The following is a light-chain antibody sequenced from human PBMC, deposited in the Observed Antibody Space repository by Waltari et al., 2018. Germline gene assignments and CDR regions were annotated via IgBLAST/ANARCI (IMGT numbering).Light chain of an antibody. CDR3: GTWDSSLSGAV. CDR1: SSHIGNNY. Sequence: QSVLPQPPSVSAAPGQRLTISCSGGSSHIGNNYVSWYRQFPGTAPKLLIYEDSERPSGIPGRFSGSKSGTSATLDITGLQAGDEADYYCGTWDSSLSGAVFGGGTHLTVL. CDR2: EDS. J-gene: IGLJ7*01. V-gene: IGLV1-51*02.